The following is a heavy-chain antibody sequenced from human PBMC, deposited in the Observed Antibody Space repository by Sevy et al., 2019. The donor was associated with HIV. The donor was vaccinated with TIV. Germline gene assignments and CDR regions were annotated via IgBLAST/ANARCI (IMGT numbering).Heavy chain of an antibody. Sequence: GGSLRLSCAASGFIFSTSPMHWVRQAPGKGLECVAILSYDDSDENYADSVKGRFTISRDNSKNTLYLQMNSLRTEDTAVYYCARVRDYFDYWGQGTLVTVSS. CDR1: GFIFSTSP. V-gene: IGHV3-30-3*01. J-gene: IGHJ4*02. CDR2: LSYDDSDE. CDR3: ARVRDYFDY.